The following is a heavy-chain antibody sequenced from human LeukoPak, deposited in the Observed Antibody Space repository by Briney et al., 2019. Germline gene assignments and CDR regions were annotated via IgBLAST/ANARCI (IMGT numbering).Heavy chain of an antibody. CDR2: IYYSGAT. Sequence: SETLSLTCTVSGGSITSYYWSWIRQSPGKGLEWIGYIYYSGATNYNPSVKSRVTISVDTSKNQFSLKVRSVTAADTAVYYCATSRGYYDSSGYYVHTFDYWGQGTLVTVSS. J-gene: IGHJ4*02. V-gene: IGHV4-59*01. CDR3: ATSRGYYDSSGYYVHTFDY. CDR1: GGSITSYY. D-gene: IGHD3-22*01.